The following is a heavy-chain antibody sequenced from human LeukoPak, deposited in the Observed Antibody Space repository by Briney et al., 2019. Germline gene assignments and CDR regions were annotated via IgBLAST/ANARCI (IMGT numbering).Heavy chain of an antibody. J-gene: IGHJ4*02. CDR3: AKGALLWFGELLSHFDY. V-gene: IGHV3-30*18. Sequence: GGSLRLSCAASGFTVSNNYMGWVRQAPGKGLEWVAVISYDGSNKYYADSVKGRFTISRDNSKNTLYLQMNSLRAEDTAVYYCAKGALLWFGELLSHFDYWGQGTLVTVSS. D-gene: IGHD3-10*01. CDR1: GFTVSNNY. CDR2: ISYDGSNK.